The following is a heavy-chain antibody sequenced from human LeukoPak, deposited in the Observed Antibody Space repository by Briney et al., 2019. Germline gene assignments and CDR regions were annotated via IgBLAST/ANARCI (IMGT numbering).Heavy chain of an antibody. D-gene: IGHD3-3*01. J-gene: IGHJ4*02. CDR1: GFSISGYT. CDR2: IYSGGST. CDR3: ARDRGGVNFDY. V-gene: IGHV3-53*01. Sequence: GGSLRLSCAASGFSISGYTMNWVRQAPGKGLEWVSVIYSGGSTYYADSVKGRFTISRDNSKNTLYLQMNSLRAEDTAVYYCARDRGGVNFDYWGQGTLVTVSS.